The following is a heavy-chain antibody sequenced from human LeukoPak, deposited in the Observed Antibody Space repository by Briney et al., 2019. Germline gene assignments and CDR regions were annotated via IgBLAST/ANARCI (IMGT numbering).Heavy chain of an antibody. CDR1: GFTFSSYA. CDR2: ISGSGGST. D-gene: IGHD4-17*01. CDR3: AKFHDYGDYNWFDP. J-gene: IGHJ5*02. Sequence: HSEGSLRLSCAASGFTFSSYAMSWVRQAPGKGLEWVSAISGSGGSTYYADSVKGRFTISRDNSKNTLYLQMNSLRAEDTAVYYCAKFHDYGDYNWFDPWGQGTLVTVSS. V-gene: IGHV3-23*01.